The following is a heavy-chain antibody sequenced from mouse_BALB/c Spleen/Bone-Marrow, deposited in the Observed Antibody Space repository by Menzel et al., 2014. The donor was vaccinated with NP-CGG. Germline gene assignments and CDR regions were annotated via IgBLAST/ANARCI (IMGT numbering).Heavy chain of an antibody. D-gene: IGHD2-3*01. CDR2: INPYNDGT. J-gene: IGHJ1*01. CDR3: ARTPIYDGYYWFFDV. CDR1: GYTFTSYV. Sequence: VQLQQSGPELVKPGASVKMSCKASGYTFTSYVMHWVKPKPGQGLEWIGYINPYNDGTKYNEKFKDKAALTSDKSSSTAYMELSSLTSEDSAVYYCARTPIYDGYYWFFDVWGAGTTVTVSS. V-gene: IGHV1-14*01.